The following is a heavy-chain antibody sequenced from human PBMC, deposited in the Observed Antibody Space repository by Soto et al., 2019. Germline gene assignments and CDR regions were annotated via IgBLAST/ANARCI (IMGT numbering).Heavy chain of an antibody. CDR3: ARVPSSGNHFDY. V-gene: IGHV4-31*11. CDR1: GGSISSGGYY. CDR2: IYYSGST. Sequence: PSETLSLTCAVYGGSISSGGYYWSWIRQHPGKGLEWIGYIYYSGSTYYNPSLKSRVTISVDTSKNQFSLKLSSVTAADTAVYYCARVPSSGNHFDYWGQGTLVTVSS. D-gene: IGHD3-22*01. J-gene: IGHJ4*02.